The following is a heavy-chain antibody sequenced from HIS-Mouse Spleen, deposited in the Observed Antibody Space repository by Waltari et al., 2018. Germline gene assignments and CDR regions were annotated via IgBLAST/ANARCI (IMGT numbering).Heavy chain of an antibody. Sequence: EVQLVESGGGLVQPGGSLRLSCAASGCSFCIYALPWVRQAPGKGLEWVSYISSSSSTIYYEDSVKGRFTISRDNAKNSLYLQMNSLRAEDTAVYYCARDLGNWFDPWGQGTLVTVSS. CDR3: ARDLGNWFDP. J-gene: IGHJ5*02. CDR1: GCSFCIYA. CDR2: ISSSSSTI. V-gene: IGHV3-48*01.